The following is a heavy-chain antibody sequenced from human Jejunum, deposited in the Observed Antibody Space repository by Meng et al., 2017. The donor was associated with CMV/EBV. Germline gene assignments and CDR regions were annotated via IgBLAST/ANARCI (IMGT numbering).Heavy chain of an antibody. V-gene: IGHV3-48*04. D-gene: IGHD3-10*01. CDR3: AKQISLVRRRITGYYAMDV. CDR1: YC. J-gene: IGHJ6*02. Sequence: YCMNWVRQAPGKGLEWVSYISSGSTIIGYADSVQGRFTISRDNARDSLYLQMNNVRADDPAVYYCAKQISLVRRRITGYYAMDVWGQGTTVTVSS. CDR2: ISSGSTII.